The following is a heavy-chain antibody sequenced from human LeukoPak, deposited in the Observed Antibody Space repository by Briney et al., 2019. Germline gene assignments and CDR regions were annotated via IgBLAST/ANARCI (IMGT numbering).Heavy chain of an antibody. CDR3: ARAYDGSGNLDY. Sequence: ASVKVSCKGSGYTFTDYYMHWVRQAPGQGLEWMGWICPNRGGTNYAQKFQGRVTMTRDTSINTAYMELSRLRSDDTAVYYCARAYDGSGNLDYWGQGTLVTVSS. D-gene: IGHD3-22*01. CDR1: GYTFTDYY. V-gene: IGHV1-2*02. CDR2: ICPNRGGT. J-gene: IGHJ4*02.